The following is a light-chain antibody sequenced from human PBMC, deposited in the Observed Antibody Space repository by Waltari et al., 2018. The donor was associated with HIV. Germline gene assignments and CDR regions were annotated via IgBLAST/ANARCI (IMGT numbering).Light chain of an antibody. CDR2: DAS. CDR3: QQYNNWPPLFT. CDR1: QSVSSN. Sequence: EIVMTQSPATLSVSPWERATLSCRASQSVSSNLAWYHHKPGQAPRLLIYDASTRATGIPARFSGSGSGTEFTLTISSLQSEDFAVYYCQQYNNWPPLFTFGPGTKVDIK. V-gene: IGKV3-15*01. J-gene: IGKJ3*01.